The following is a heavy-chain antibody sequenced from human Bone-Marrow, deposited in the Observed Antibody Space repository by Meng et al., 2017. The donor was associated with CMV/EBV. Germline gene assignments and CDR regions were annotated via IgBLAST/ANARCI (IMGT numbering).Heavy chain of an antibody. CDR1: GYTFTSYD. CDR2: MNPNSGNT. CDR3: ARRIAAVGNYYYYYYYGMDV. Sequence: ASVKVSCKASGYTFTSYDINWVRQATGQGLEWMGWMNPNSGNTGYAQKFQGRVTMTRNTSISTAYMELSSLRSEDTAVYYCARRIAAVGNYYYYYYYGMDVWGQGTTVTVSS. V-gene: IGHV1-8*01. D-gene: IGHD6-13*01. J-gene: IGHJ6*02.